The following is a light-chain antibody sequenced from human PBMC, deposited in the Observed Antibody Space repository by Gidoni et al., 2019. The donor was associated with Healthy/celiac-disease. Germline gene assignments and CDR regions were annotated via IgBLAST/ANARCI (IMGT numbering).Light chain of an antibody. CDR2: DAS. CDR3: QQFNSYPQEVT. CDR1: QGISSA. V-gene: IGKV1-13*02. Sequence: AIQLTQSPSSLSASVGDRVTITCRASQGISSALAWYQQKPGKAPKLLIYDASSVESGVPSRFSGSGSGTDFTLTISSLQPEDFATYYCQQFNSYPQEVTFGGGTKVEIK. J-gene: IGKJ4*01.